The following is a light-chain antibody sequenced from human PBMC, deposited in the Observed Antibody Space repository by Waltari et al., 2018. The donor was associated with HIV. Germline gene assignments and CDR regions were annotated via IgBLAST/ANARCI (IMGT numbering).Light chain of an antibody. CDR1: NLGDQY. CDR3: QAWDSSTAV. Sequence: SYELTQPPSVSVSPGQTASITCSGDNLGDQYSCWYQQKPGQSPVLVIYQDSKRPAGIPERFSGYNSENTATLTISGTEAMDEADYYCQAWDSSTAVFGGGTKLTVL. CDR2: QDS. V-gene: IGLV3-1*01. J-gene: IGLJ2*01.